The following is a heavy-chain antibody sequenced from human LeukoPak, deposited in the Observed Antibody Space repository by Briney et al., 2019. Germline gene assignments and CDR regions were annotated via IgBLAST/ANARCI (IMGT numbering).Heavy chain of an antibody. CDR3: AKEQSLSSGYYYVSWDC. V-gene: IGHV3-30*18. D-gene: IGHD3-22*01. CDR1: GFTFSDYG. Sequence: PGGSLRLSCAASGFTFSDYGMHWVRQAPGKGLEWVAVISYDGRNIYYADSVQGRFTISRDNSKNTLHLQVNSLRPEDTAVYHCAKEQSLSSGYYYVSWDCWGQGTLVTVSS. J-gene: IGHJ4*02. CDR2: ISYDGRNI.